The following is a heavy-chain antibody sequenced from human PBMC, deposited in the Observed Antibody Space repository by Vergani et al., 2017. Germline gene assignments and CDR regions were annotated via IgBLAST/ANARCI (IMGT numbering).Heavy chain of an antibody. D-gene: IGHD2-2*01. CDR1: GGTFSSYA. J-gene: IGHJ6*02. Sequence: QVQLVQSGAEVKKPGSSVKVSCKASGGTFSSYAISWVRQAPGQGLEWMGGIIPIFGTANYAQKFQGRVTITADESTSTAYMELSSLRAEDTAVYYCAGGGPAANAQPYYYYYGMDFWGQGTTVTVSS. CDR2: IIPIFGTA. CDR3: AGGGPAANAQPYYYYYGMDF. V-gene: IGHV1-69*01.